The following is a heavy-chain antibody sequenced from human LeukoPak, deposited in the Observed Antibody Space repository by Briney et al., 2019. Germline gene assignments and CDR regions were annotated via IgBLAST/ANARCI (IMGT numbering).Heavy chain of an antibody. CDR2: ISYDGPNK. CDR3: ARGVRIAVAGYIDY. CDR1: GFTFSSYA. D-gene: IGHD6-19*01. V-gene: IGHV3-30*04. J-gene: IGHJ4*02. Sequence: PGGSLRLSCAASGFTFSSYAMAWVRQAPGKGLEWVAAISYDGPNKRYADSVKGRFTISRDNSKNTLYLQMNSLRAEDTAVYYCARGVRIAVAGYIDYWGQGTLVTVSS.